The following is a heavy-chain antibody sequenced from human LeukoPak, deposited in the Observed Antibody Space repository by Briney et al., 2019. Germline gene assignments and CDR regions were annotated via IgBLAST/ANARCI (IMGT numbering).Heavy chain of an antibody. CDR3: ARRVVPAAIRFHYYYYMDV. CDR1: GYTFTSYG. CDR2: ISAYNGNT. J-gene: IGHJ6*03. Sequence: ASVTVSCKASGYTFTSYGISWVRQPPGQGLEWMGWISAYNGNTNYAQKLQGRVTMTTDTSTSTAYMELRSLRSDDTAVYYCARRVVPAAIRFHYYYYMDVWGKGTTVTVSS. V-gene: IGHV1-18*01. D-gene: IGHD2-2*02.